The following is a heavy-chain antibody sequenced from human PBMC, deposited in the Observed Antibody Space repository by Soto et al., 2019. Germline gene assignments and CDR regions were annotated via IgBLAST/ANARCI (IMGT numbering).Heavy chain of an antibody. CDR2: INSDGSST. D-gene: IGHD3-22*01. CDR1: GYTFSIYW. CDR3: AREPMYYYESRDDAFDI. J-gene: IGHJ3*02. V-gene: IGHV3-74*01. Sequence: WGSLRLSCAASGYTFSIYWMHWVRQPPGKGLVWVSRINSDGSSTNYADSVKGRFTISRDNAKNTLYLQMNSLRAEDTAVYYCAREPMYYYESRDDAFDIWGQGTMVT.